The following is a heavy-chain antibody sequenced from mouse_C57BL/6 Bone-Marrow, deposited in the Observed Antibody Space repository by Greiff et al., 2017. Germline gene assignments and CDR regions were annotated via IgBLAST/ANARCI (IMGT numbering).Heavy chain of an antibody. Sequence: EVKLMESEGGLVQPGSSMKLSCTASGFTFGGYYMAWVRQVPEKGLEWVGYGYYDVRCTYYLDSLKSRFIISRDNAKNILYLQMSSLKSEDTATYYCARDKGDYDYDSDYFDYWGQGTTLTVSS. CDR2: GYYDVRCT. CDR1: GFTFGGYY. J-gene: IGHJ2*01. CDR3: ARDKGDYDYDSDYFDY. D-gene: IGHD2-4*01. V-gene: IGHV5-16*01.